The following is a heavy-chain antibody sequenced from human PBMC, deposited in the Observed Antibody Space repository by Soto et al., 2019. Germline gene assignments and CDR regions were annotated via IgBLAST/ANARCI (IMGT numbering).Heavy chain of an antibody. CDR2: IYYSGST. V-gene: IGHV4-59*01. CDR3: ARDNDYGDYGNYFDY. Sequence: PSETLSLTCTVSGGSISSYYWSWIRQPPGKGLEWIGYIYYSGSTNYNPSLKSRVTISVDTSKNQFSLKLSSVTAADTAVYYCARDNDYGDYGNYFDYWGQGTLVTVS. D-gene: IGHD4-17*01. CDR1: GGSISSYY. J-gene: IGHJ4*02.